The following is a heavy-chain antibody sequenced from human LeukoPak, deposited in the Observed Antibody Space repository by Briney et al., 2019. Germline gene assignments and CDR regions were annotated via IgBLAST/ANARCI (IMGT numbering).Heavy chain of an antibody. J-gene: IGHJ4*02. CDR2: ISAYNGNT. CDR3: ATIGLRFLEPGMGY. D-gene: IGHD3-3*01. Sequence: ASVKVSCKASGYTFTSYGISWVRQAPGQGLEWMGWISAYNGNTIYAQKFQGRVTMTEDTSTDTAYMELSSLRSEDTAVYYCATIGLRFLEPGMGYWGQGTLVTVSS. CDR1: GYTFTSYG. V-gene: IGHV1-18*01.